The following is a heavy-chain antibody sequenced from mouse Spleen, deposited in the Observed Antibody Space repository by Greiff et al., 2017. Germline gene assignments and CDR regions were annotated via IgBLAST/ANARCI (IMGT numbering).Heavy chain of an antibody. CDR1: GYTFTTYP. CDR2: FHPDNDDT. J-gene: IGHJ4*01. CDR3: ARRHGYEGAMDY. D-gene: IGHD2-2*01. Sequence: VQLQQSGAELVKPGASVKMSCKASGYTFTTYPMEWMKQNHGKSLEWIGNFHPDNDDTKYNEKLKGRVTLTVEKSYSTVYLELSRLTSDDSAVDYCARRHGYEGAMDYRGQGDSVPGPS. V-gene: IGHV1-47*01.